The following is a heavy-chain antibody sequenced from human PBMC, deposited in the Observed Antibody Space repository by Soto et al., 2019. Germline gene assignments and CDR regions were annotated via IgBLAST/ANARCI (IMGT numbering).Heavy chain of an antibody. J-gene: IGHJ4*02. V-gene: IGHV2-5*02. CDR1: GFSLSTSGVG. D-gene: IGHD2-8*01. Sequence: QITLKESGPTLVKPTQTLTLTCTFSGFSLSTSGVGVGWIRQPPGKALEWLALIYWDDDKRYSPSLKSRLTITKDTSKNQLVLTMTTMDPVDTATYCCAPIGWCCTSDGNKQPYFVYWGQGTLVTVSS. CDR3: APIGWCCTSDGNKQPYFVY. CDR2: IYWDDDK.